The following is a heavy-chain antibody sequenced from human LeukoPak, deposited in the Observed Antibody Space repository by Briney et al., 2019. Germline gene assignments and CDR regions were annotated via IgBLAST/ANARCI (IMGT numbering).Heavy chain of an antibody. CDR1: GYTFTNYG. CDR2: ISTYSGNT. D-gene: IGHD3-10*01. CDR3: ARGGVTNWLDS. V-gene: IGHV1-18*01. J-gene: IGHJ5*01. Sequence: GASVKVSCKASGYTFTNYGITWVRQALGQGLEWMGWISTYSGNTNYARNLQGRVTMTTDTSTTTAYMELRSLRSDDTAVYYCARGGVTNWLDSWGQGTLVTVSS.